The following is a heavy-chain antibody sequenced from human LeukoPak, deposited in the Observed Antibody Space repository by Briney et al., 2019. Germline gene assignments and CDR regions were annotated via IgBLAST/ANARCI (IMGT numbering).Heavy chain of an antibody. J-gene: IGHJ6*04. CDR1: GGSFSGYY. CDR3: ARDTWPRGMDV. D-gene: IGHD3-16*01. Sequence: SETLSLTCAVYGGSFSGYYWSWIRQPPGKGLEWIGEINHSGSTNYNPSLKSRVTISVDTSKNQFSLKLSSVTAADTAVYYCARDTWPRGMDVWGKGTTVTISS. V-gene: IGHV4-34*01. CDR2: INHSGST.